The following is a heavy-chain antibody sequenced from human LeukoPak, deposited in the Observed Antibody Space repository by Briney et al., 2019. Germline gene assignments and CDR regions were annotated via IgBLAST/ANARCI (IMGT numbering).Heavy chain of an antibody. Sequence: ASVKVSCKASGYTFTNYYMHWVRQAPGQGLEWMGMINPSGGSTTYAQKFQGRVTMTRDTSTSTVYMELSSLRSEDTAVYYCARVLRELERDPGDYWGQGTLVTVSS. D-gene: IGHD1-1*01. V-gene: IGHV1-46*01. CDR1: GYTFTNYY. J-gene: IGHJ4*02. CDR2: INPSGGST. CDR3: ARVLRELERDPGDY.